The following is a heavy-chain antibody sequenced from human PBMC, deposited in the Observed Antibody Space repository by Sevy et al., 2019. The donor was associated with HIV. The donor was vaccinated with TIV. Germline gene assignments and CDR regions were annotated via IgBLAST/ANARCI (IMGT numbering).Heavy chain of an antibody. CDR1: GGSISSGSYY. D-gene: IGHD6-19*01. CDR2: IYTSGST. Sequence: SETLSLTCTVSGGSISSGSYYWSWIRQPAGKGLEWIGRIYTSGSTNYNPSLKSRVTISVDPSKNQFSLKLGSVTAADTAVYYCARLSVVAGYYFDYWGQGTLVTVSS. J-gene: IGHJ4*02. CDR3: ARLSVVAGYYFDY. V-gene: IGHV4-61*02.